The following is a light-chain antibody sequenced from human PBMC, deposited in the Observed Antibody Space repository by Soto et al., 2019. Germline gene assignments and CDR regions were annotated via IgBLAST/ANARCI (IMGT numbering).Light chain of an antibody. CDR1: QSVSSN. V-gene: IGKV3-15*01. J-gene: IGKJ4*01. CDR2: GAS. CDR3: QQYNKWPPVT. Sequence: EIVMTQSPGTLSVSPGERATLSCRASQSVSSNLAWYQHKPGQAPRLLIHGASTRATGIRARFSGSGSGTEFTLTISSLQSEDFAVYYCQQYNKWPPVTLGGGTKVDIK.